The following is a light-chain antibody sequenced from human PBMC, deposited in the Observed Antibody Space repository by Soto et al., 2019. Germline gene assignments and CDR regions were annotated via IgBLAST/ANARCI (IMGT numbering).Light chain of an antibody. CDR2: GAS. V-gene: IGKV3-15*01. CDR1: QSVRSD. CDR3: QQYNNWHPIT. Sequence: EVVMTQSPATLSVSPGERATLSCWASQSVRSDLAWYQQKPGQTPRLLIYGASTRAPGIPARFSGSGSVTEFTLTISSLQSEDFAVYYCQQYNNWHPITFGQGTRLEI. J-gene: IGKJ5*01.